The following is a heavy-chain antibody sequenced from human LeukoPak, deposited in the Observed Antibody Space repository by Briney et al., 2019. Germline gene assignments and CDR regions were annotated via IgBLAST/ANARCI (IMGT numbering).Heavy chain of an antibody. D-gene: IGHD5-12*01. CDR3: TTAPTRDWLPYFHY. J-gene: IGHJ4*02. CDR1: GFTFSSYS. CDR2: ISSSSSYI. Sequence: GGPLRLSCAASGFTFSSYSMNWVRQAPGKGLEWVSSISSSSSYIYYADSVKGRFTISRDNAKNSLYLQMNSLRAEDTAVYYCTTAPTRDWLPYFHYWGQGTVVTVSS. V-gene: IGHV3-21*01.